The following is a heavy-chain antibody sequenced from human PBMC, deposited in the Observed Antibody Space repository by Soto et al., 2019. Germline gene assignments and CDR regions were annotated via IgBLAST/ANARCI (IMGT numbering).Heavy chain of an antibody. CDR3: AKVRRGYTSTGRIGY. CDR1: GFTFSNYA. J-gene: IGHJ4*02. D-gene: IGHD6-13*01. CDR2: INGGGGST. V-gene: IGHV3-23*01. Sequence: EVQLLESGGGLVQPGGSLRLSCAASGFTFSNYAMSWVRQAPGKGLEWVSSINGGGGSTYYEDSVKGRFTFSRDNSRNTLYLRMYGLRVEETGVYYCAKVRRGYTSTGRIGYLGQGTLVTVSS.